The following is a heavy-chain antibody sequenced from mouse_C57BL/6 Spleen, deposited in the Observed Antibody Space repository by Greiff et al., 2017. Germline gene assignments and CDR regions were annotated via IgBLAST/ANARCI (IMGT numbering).Heavy chain of an antibody. CDR3: ARRVYYSKGFAY. CDR2: LRPNYGGT. J-gene: IGHJ3*01. Sequence: EVQLQQSGPELVKPGASVKISCKASGYTFTDYYMNWVKPSHGQSLAWIGDLRPNYGGTSYNQKFKGKATLTVDKSSSTAYMWLRSLTSEDSAVYYCARRVYYSKGFAYWGQGTLVTVSA. CDR1: GYTFTDYY. D-gene: IGHD2-5*01. V-gene: IGHV1-26*01.